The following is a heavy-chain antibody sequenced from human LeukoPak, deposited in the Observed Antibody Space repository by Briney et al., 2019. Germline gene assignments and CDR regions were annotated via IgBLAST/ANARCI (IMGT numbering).Heavy chain of an antibody. D-gene: IGHD6-6*01. CDR2: IYYSGST. CDR3: ARDSRWDCSSFDY. CDR1: GASINNNF. J-gene: IGHJ4*02. Sequence: SETLSLTCTVSGASINNNFWTWIRQPPGKGLEWIGYIYYSGSTNYNPSLKSRVTISVDTSKNQFSLNLSSVTAADTAVYYCARDSRWDCSSFDYWGQGTLVTVSS. V-gene: IGHV4-59*01.